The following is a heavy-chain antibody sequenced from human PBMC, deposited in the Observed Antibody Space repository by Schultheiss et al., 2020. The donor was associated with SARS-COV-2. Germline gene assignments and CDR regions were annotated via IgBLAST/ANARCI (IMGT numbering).Heavy chain of an antibody. J-gene: IGHJ6*02. Sequence: GGSLRLSCAASGFTFSSYEMNWVRQAPGKGLEWVSYISSSGSTIYYADSVKGRFTISRDNAKNSLYLQMNSLRAEDTAVYYCTTALRAPAYYGMDVWGQGTTVTVSS. CDR3: TTALRAPAYYGMDV. D-gene: IGHD1-14*01. CDR1: GFTFSSYE. CDR2: ISSSGSTI. V-gene: IGHV3-48*03.